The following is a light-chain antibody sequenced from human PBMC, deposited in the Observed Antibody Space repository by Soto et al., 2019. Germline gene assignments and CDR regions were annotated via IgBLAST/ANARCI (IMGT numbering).Light chain of an antibody. Sequence: EILLTQSPGTLSLSPVERATLSSRASQSVSSSYLAWYHQKPGQAPRLLIYDASSRATGIPDRFSGSGSGTDFTLTISSLQPDDFATYYCQQYNSYWTFGQGTKVDI. J-gene: IGKJ1*01. CDR2: DAS. CDR3: QQYNSYWT. CDR1: QSVSSSY. V-gene: IGKV3-20*01.